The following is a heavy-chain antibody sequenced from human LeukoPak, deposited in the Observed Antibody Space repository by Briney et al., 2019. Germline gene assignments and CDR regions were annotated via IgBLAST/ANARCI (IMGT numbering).Heavy chain of an antibody. CDR1: GGSISSYY. CDR2: IYNSGST. V-gene: IGHV4-4*07. CDR3: ARSPTPGGSYLLGSYYYMDV. D-gene: IGHD1-26*01. Sequence: SETLSLTCTVSGGSISSYYWCWIRQPAGKGLEWIGRIYNSGSTNYNPSLKSRVTMSVDTSKNQFSLRLSSVTAADTAVYYCARSPTPGGSYLLGSYYYMDVWGKGTTVTVSS. J-gene: IGHJ6*03.